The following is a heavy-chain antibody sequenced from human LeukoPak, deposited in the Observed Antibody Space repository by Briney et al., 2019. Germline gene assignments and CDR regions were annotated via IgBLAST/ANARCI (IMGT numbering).Heavy chain of an antibody. J-gene: IGHJ4*02. V-gene: IGHV3-23*01. Sequence: GGSLRLSCAASGFTFSIYSMSWVRQAPGKGLEWVSAISGSGGSTYYADSVKGRFTISRDNSKNTLYLQMDSLRAEDTGVYYCAKGPHFAFGAGSSWYEDLYYFDYWGQGTLVTVSS. CDR3: AKGPHFAFGAGSSWYEDLYYFDY. D-gene: IGHD6-13*01. CDR1: GFTFSIYS. CDR2: ISGSGGST.